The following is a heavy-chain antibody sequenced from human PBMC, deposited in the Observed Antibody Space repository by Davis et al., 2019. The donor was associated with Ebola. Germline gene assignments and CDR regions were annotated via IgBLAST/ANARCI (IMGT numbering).Heavy chain of an antibody. CDR2: IYPGDSDT. D-gene: IGHD1-14*01. V-gene: IGHV5-51*01. CDR3: ARLKTTMYYFDY. Sequence: GGSLRLSCKGSGYSFTSYWIGWVRQMPGKGLEWMGIIYPGDSDTRYSPSFQVQVTISADKSISTAYLQWSSLKASDTAMYYCARLKTTMYYFDYWGQGTLVTVSS. J-gene: IGHJ4*02. CDR1: GYSFTSYW.